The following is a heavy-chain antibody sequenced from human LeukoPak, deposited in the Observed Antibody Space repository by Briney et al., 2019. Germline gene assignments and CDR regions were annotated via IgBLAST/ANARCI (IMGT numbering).Heavy chain of an antibody. V-gene: IGHV3-30*02. Sequence: GGSLRLSCAASGFTFSSYGMHWVRHAPGKGLEWVAFIRYDGTNKYYADSVKGRFTISRDNSKNTMYLQMNSLRAEDTAVYFCATGRDTAMVRLDYWGQGTLVTVSS. CDR1: GFTFSSYG. CDR2: IRYDGTNK. D-gene: IGHD5-18*01. J-gene: IGHJ4*02. CDR3: ATGRDTAMVRLDY.